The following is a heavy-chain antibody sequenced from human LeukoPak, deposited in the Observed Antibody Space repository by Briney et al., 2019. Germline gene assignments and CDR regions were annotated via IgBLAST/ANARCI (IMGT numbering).Heavy chain of an antibody. CDR1: GFTFSSYG. J-gene: IGHJ5*02. CDR2: IRYDGSNK. CDR3: AKGIDFWSGYYPENWFDP. V-gene: IGHV3-30*02. D-gene: IGHD3-3*01. Sequence: GGSLRLSCAASGFTFSSYGMHWVRQAPGKGLEWVAFIRYDGSNKYYADSVKGRFTISRDNSKNTLYLQTNSLRAEDTAVYYCAKGIDFWSGYYPENWFDPWGQGTLVTVSS.